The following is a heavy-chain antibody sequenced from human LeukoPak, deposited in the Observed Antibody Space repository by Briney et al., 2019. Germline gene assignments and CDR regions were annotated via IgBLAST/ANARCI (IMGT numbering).Heavy chain of an antibody. CDR2: IKKDGIEK. Sequence: GGSLRLSCAASGLTFSMYWMSWVRQAPGKGLEWVANIKKDGIEKNYVDSVKGRFTISRGNAKNSLYLQMYSLRAEDTAVYYCAREAPESYGMDVWGKGTTVTVSS. J-gene: IGHJ6*04. V-gene: IGHV3-7*03. D-gene: IGHD1-14*01. CDR3: AREAPESYGMDV. CDR1: GLTFSMYW.